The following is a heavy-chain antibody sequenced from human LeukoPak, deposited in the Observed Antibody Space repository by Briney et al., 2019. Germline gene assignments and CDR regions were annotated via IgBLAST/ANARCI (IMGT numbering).Heavy chain of an antibody. V-gene: IGHV3-7*01. CDR1: GLRFGSFW. CDR3: ARERDGRFFDY. CDR2: INQDGSEK. J-gene: IGHJ4*02. D-gene: IGHD5-24*01. Sequence: GGSLRLSCAVSGLRFGSFWMSWVRQTPGKGLEWVANINQDGSEKYFVDSVRGRFTISRDNSKNSLHLQMNTLRAEDTAVYYCARERDGRFFDYWGQGTLVTVSS.